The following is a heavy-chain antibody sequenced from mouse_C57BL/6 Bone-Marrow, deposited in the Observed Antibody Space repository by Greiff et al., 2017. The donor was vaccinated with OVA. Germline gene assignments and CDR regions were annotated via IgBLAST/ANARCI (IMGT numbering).Heavy chain of an antibody. Sequence: VQLQQPGAELVRPGPSVKLSCKASGYTFTSYWMHWVKQRPGQGLEWIGVIDPSDSYTNYNQKFKGKATLTVDTSSSTAYMQLSSLTSEDSAVYYCARRPDYFDYWGQGTTLTVSS. CDR3: ARRPDYFDY. CDR2: IDPSDSYT. CDR1: GYTFTSYW. J-gene: IGHJ2*01. V-gene: IGHV1-59*01.